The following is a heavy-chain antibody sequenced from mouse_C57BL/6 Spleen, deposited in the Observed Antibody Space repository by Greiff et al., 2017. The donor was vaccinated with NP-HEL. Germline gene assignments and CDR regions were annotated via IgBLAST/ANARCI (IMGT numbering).Heavy chain of an antibody. Sequence: EVKLVESGPGMVKPSQSLSLTCTVTGYSITSGYDWHWIRHFPGNKLEWMGYISYSGSTNYNPSLKSRISITHDTSKNHFFLKLNSVTTEDTATYYCAREGYYGSRGYAMDYWGQGTSVTVSS. V-gene: IGHV3-1*01. CDR3: AREGYYGSRGYAMDY. D-gene: IGHD1-1*01. CDR2: ISYSGST. CDR1: GYSITSGYD. J-gene: IGHJ4*01.